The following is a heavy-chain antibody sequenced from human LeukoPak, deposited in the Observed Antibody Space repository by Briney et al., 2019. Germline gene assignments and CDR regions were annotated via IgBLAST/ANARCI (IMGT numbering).Heavy chain of an antibody. CDR1: GGSISSSGYY. CDR2: IYYSGST. V-gene: IGHV4-39*01. Sequence: SETLSLTCTVSGGSISSSGYYWGWIRQPPGKGLEWIGTIYYSGSTNYNPYLKSRITMSVDTSKNQFSLKLSSVTAADTAVYYCARRPSYDFWSGYSVYYFDYWGQGTLVTVSS. J-gene: IGHJ4*02. CDR3: ARRPSYDFWSGYSVYYFDY. D-gene: IGHD3-3*01.